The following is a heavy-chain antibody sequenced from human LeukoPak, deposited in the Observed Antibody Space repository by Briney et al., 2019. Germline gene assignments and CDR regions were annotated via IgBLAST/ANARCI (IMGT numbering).Heavy chain of an antibody. CDR1: RFTISNYW. V-gene: IGHV3-7*01. J-gene: IGHJ4*02. Sequence: GGSLRLSCAASRFTISNYWMSWVRQAPGKGLEWVANIKPDGGEKYYVDSVKGRFTISRDNAKNSLFLQMNSLRAEDTAVYYCAREAYWGQGTLVTVSS. CDR2: IKPDGGEK. CDR3: AREAY.